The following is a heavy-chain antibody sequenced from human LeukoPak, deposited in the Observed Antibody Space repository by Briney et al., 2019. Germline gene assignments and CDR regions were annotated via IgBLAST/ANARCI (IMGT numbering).Heavy chain of an antibody. Sequence: GESLKISCKGSGYRFTTSWIACVRQMPGNGLEWMGIIYPGDSETRYSPSFQGHVTISADKSVSTAYLQWSSLKASDTATYYCARQSTSSWEDWGQGTLVTVSS. CDR2: IYPGDSET. D-gene: IGHD6-13*01. J-gene: IGHJ4*02. CDR1: GYRFTTSW. V-gene: IGHV5-51*01. CDR3: ARQSTSSWED.